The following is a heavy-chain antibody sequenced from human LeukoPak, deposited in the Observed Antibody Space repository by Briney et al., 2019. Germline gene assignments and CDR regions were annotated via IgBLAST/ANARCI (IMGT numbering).Heavy chain of an antibody. CDR2: IIPILGIA. CDR1: GGTFSIYT. J-gene: IGHJ6*02. D-gene: IGHD4-11*01. V-gene: IGHV1-69*02. Sequence: SVTVSCTASGGTFSIYTISWVRQAPGQGLEWMGRIIPILGIANCAQKFQGRVTITADKSTSTAYMELSSLRSEDTAVYYCASPDLGDYSNSPQGYGMDVWGQGTTVTVSS. CDR3: ASPDLGDYSNSPQGYGMDV.